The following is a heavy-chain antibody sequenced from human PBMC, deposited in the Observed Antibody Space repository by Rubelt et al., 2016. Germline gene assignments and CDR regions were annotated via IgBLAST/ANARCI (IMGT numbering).Heavy chain of an antibody. Sequence: AMHWVRQAPGQRLEWMGWINAGNGNTKYSQKFQGRVTITRDTSASTAYMELSSLRSEDTAVYYCARDQGITIFGVVHYGMDVWGQGTTVTVSS. V-gene: IGHV1-3*01. CDR2: INAGNGNT. CDR3: ARDQGITIFGVVHYGMDV. J-gene: IGHJ6*02. CDR1: A. D-gene: IGHD3-3*01.